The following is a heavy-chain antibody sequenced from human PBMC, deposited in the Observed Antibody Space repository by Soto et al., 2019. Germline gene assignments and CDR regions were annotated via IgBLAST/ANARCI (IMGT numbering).Heavy chain of an antibody. D-gene: IGHD3-10*01. CDR1: GIPVSSNY. Sequence: EVPLVESGGGLVQPGGSLRLSCAASGIPVSSNYMTWVRQAPGKGLEWVSVLHSGGDTYYANSVKGRFTISRHDSTNTLFLQMNSLTAEDKAVYYCARDGPYYYASRMDVWGQGTTVTVSS. CDR2: LHSGGDT. CDR3: ARDGPYYYASRMDV. V-gene: IGHV3-53*04. J-gene: IGHJ6*02.